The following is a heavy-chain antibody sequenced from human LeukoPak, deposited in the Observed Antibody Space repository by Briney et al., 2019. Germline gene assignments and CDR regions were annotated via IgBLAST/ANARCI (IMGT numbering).Heavy chain of an antibody. CDR1: DFTFSFYW. CDR2: ILPDGSEK. CDR3: GRLARNAWYAVDY. D-gene: IGHD6-19*01. V-gene: IGHV3-7*01. J-gene: IGHJ4*02. Sequence: GGSLRLSCAASDFTFSFYWMTWVRQAPGEGLEWVANILPDGSEKYYLDSVKGRFTISRDNPTNSLYLQVNSLRAEDTALYYCGRLARNAWYAVDYWGQGTLVTVSS.